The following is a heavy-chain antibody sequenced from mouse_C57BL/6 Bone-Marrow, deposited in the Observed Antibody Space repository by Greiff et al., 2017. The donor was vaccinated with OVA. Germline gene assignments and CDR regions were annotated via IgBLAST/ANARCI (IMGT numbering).Heavy chain of an antibody. D-gene: IGHD1-1*01. CDR2: IHPNSGST. J-gene: IGHJ2*01. Sequence: QVQLQQPGAELVKPGASVKLSCKASGYTFTSYWMHWVKQRPGQGLEWIGMIHPNSGSTNYNEKFKSKATLTVDKSSRTAYMQLSSLTSEDSAVYYCARKTTVVAKYFDYWGQGTTLTVSS. CDR1: GYTFTSYW. CDR3: ARKTTVVAKYFDY. V-gene: IGHV1-64*01.